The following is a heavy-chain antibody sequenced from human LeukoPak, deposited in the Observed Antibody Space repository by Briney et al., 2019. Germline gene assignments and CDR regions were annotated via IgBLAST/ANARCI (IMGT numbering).Heavy chain of an antibody. D-gene: IGHD6-13*01. Sequence: SETLSLTCAVYGGSFSSYYWSWIRQPPGKGLEWIGEINHSGSTNYNPSLKSRVTISVDTSKNQFSLKLSSVTAADTAVYYCARIRGIAAAGDYWGQGTLVTVSS. J-gene: IGHJ4*02. CDR2: INHSGST. V-gene: IGHV4-34*01. CDR1: GGSFSSYY. CDR3: ARIRGIAAAGDY.